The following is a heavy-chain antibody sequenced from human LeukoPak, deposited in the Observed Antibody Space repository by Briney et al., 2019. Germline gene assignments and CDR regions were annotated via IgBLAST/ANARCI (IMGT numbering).Heavy chain of an antibody. J-gene: IGHJ5*02. D-gene: IGHD3-9*01. CDR1: GGTFSSYA. Sequence: GASVKVSCKASGGTFSSYAISWVRQAPGQGLEWMGGIIPIFGTANYAQKFQGRVTITADESTSTAYMELSSLRSEDTAVYYCATVRYDILTGYFPPPNWFDPWGQGTLVTVSS. CDR3: ATVRYDILTGYFPPPNWFDP. V-gene: IGHV1-69*13. CDR2: IIPIFGTA.